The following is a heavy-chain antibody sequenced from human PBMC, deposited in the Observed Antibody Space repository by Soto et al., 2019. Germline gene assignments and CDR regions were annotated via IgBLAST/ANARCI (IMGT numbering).Heavy chain of an antibody. V-gene: IGHV3-11*06. Sequence: QVQLVESGGGLVKPGGSLRLSCAASGFTFSDYYMSWIRQAPGKGLEWVSYISSSSSYTNYADSVKGRFTISRDNAKNSLYLQMNSLRAEDSAVYYCATTGSGYDFDYWGQGTLVTVSS. CDR3: ATTGSGYDFDY. CDR2: ISSSSSYT. CDR1: GFTFSDYY. J-gene: IGHJ4*02. D-gene: IGHD5-12*01.